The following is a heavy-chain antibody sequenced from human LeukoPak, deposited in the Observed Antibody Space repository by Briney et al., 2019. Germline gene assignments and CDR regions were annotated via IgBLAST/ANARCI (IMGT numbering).Heavy chain of an antibody. CDR3: ARSGPYYYYYYMDV. Sequence: SETLSLTCAVYGGSFSGYYWSWIRQPPGKGLEWIGEINHSGSTNYNPSLKSRVTISVDTSKNQFSLKLSSVTAADTAVYYCARSGPYYYYYYMDVWGKETTVTVSS. V-gene: IGHV4-34*01. J-gene: IGHJ6*03. D-gene: IGHD2-8*02. CDR1: GGSFSGYY. CDR2: INHSGST.